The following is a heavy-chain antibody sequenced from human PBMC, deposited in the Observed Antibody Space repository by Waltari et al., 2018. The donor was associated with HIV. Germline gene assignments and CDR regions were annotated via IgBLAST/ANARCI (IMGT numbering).Heavy chain of an antibody. Sequence: QVQLVESGGGVVQPGRSLRLSCAASGFTFSNFAMHWVRQAPGKGLEWVAVIWYDGDNKYYADSVKGRFTISRDNSKNTLYLQMNSLRGEDTAVYYCARGGYYYDISGYYHYWGQGTLVTVSS. CDR3: ARGGYYYDISGYYHY. CDR1: GFTFSNFA. J-gene: IGHJ4*02. CDR2: IWYDGDNK. V-gene: IGHV3-33*01. D-gene: IGHD3-22*01.